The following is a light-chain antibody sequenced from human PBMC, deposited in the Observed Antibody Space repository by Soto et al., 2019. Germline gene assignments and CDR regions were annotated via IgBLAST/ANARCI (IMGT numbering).Light chain of an antibody. CDR1: SSDVGTYNY. Sequence: QSALTQPASVSGSPGQSISISCTGTSSDVGTYNYVSWYQQHPGKAPKLMIYEVSNRPSGISNRFSGSKSGNTASLTISGLQAEDEADYYCNSYTSISTHNDVFGTGTKVTVL. CDR2: EVS. V-gene: IGLV2-14*01. J-gene: IGLJ1*01. CDR3: NSYTSISTHNDV.